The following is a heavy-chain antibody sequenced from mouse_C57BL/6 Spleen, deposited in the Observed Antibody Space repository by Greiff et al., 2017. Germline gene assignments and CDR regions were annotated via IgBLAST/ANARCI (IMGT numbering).Heavy chain of an antibody. Sequence: EVHLVESGGGLVKPGGSLKLSCAASGFTFSDYGMHWVRQAPEKGLEWVAYISSGSSTIYYADTVKGRFTISRDNAKNTLFLQMTSLRSEDTAMYYCAREGRITTVVANYFDYWGQGTTLTVSS. CDR1: GFTFSDYG. J-gene: IGHJ2*01. D-gene: IGHD1-1*01. V-gene: IGHV5-17*01. CDR3: AREGRITTVVANYFDY. CDR2: ISSGSSTI.